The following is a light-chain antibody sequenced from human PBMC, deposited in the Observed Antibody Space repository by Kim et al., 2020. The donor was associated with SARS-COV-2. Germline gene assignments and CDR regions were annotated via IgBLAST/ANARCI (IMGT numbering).Light chain of an antibody. V-gene: IGLV2-23*02. Sequence: QSITISCTGTSRDVGNYTLVSWYQQRPGKAPKLIIFEVSKRPSGVSNRFSGSKSGDTASLTISGLQAEDESDYYCCSYAGSSTFVIFGGGTQLTVL. CDR1: SRDVGNYTL. J-gene: IGLJ2*01. CDR3: CSYAGSSTFVI. CDR2: EVS.